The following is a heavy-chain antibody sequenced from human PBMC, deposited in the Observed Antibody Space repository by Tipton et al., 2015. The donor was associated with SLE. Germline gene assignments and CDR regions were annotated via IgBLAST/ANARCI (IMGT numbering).Heavy chain of an antibody. CDR1: GGSISSYY. CDR3: ARGGVLGFHPSAFDI. D-gene: IGHD3-10*01. Sequence: TLSLTCTVSGGSISSYYWNWIRQSAGKGLEWIGHIYFIGSTNYNPSLKSRVTISLDTSKNQFSLKLSSVTAADTAVYYCARGGVLGFHPSAFDIWGQGTMVTVSS. V-gene: IGHV4-59*01. J-gene: IGHJ3*02. CDR2: IYFIGST.